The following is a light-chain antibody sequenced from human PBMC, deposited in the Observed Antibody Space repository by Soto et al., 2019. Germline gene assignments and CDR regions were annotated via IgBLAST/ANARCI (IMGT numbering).Light chain of an antibody. CDR3: QQYYSTLT. CDR2: WAS. J-gene: IGKJ4*01. V-gene: IGKV4-1*01. CDR1: QSILYSSNNKNY. Sequence: DIVMTQSPDSLAVSLGERATINCKSSQSILYSSNNKNYLAWYQQKPGQPPKLLIYWASTRESGVPDRFSGSGSGTDFTLTIRSLQAEDVAVYYCQQYYSTLTFGGGTKVDIK.